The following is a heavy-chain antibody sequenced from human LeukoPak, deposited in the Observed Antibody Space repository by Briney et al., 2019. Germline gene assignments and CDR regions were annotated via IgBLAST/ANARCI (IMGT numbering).Heavy chain of an antibody. CDR1: GFTFTKYA. CDR2: ISGSGDTT. D-gene: IGHD3-3*01. Sequence: PGGSLRLSCAAPGFTFTKYALNWVRQAPGKGLEWVSGISGSGDTTYYADSVKGRFTISRDNSKNTLYLQMNSLRAEDTAVYYCAMDDFWSGYYSPDYWGQGTLVTVSS. J-gene: IGHJ4*02. V-gene: IGHV3-23*01. CDR3: AMDDFWSGYYSPDY.